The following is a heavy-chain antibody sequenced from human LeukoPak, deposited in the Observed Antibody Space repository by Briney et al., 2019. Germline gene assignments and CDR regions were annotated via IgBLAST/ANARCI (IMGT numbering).Heavy chain of an antibody. CDR3: AKVARYYYDSSGYWIDY. CDR2: ISSSGSTI. Sequence: GGSLRLSCAASGFTFSSYEMNWVRQAPGKGLEWVSYISSSGSTIYYADSVKGRFTISRDNSKNTLYLQMNSLRAEDTAVYYCAKVARYYYDSSGYWIDYWGQGTLVTVSS. J-gene: IGHJ4*02. V-gene: IGHV3-48*03. CDR1: GFTFSSYE. D-gene: IGHD3-22*01.